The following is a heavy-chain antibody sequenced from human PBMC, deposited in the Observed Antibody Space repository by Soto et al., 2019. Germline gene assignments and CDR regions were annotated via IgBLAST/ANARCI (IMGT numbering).Heavy chain of an antibody. Sequence: QVQLVQSGAEVKKPGSSVKVSCKASGGTFSSYAISWVRQAPGQGLEWMGGIIPIFGTANYAQKFQGRVTITADKSTSTAYMELSSLRSEDTAVYYCARKGVESSTGTIRGTSFYYYDMDVWGQGTTVTVSS. CDR3: ARKGVESSTGTIRGTSFYYYDMDV. V-gene: IGHV1-69*06. CDR2: IIPIFGTA. J-gene: IGHJ6*02. D-gene: IGHD1-7*01. CDR1: GGTFSSYA.